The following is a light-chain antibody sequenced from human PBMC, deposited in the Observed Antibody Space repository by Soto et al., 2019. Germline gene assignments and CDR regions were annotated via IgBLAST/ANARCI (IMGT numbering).Light chain of an antibody. CDR2: EVS. V-gene: IGLV2-8*01. J-gene: IGLJ3*02. CDR1: SSDVGDYNY. CDR3: SSYAGSNNGV. Sequence: QSALTQPPSASGSPGQSVTISCTGTSSDVGDYNYVSWYQQHPGKAPKLMIYEVSKRPSGVPDRFSGSKSGNTASLTVSGLQAEDEADYYCSSYAGSNNGVFGGGTKLIVL.